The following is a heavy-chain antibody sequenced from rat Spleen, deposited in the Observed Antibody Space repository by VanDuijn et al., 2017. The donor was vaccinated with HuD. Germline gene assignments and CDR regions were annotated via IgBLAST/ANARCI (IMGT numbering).Heavy chain of an antibody. V-gene: IGHV3-3*01. CDR3: ARTGRFLFDY. J-gene: IGHJ2*01. CDR1: GFSLTEYHV. Sequence: VQLKESGPGLVQPSQTLSLTCTVSGFSLTEYHVHWVRQPPGNKLEWMGSINSAGSTNYNPSLKSRISITRDTSKNQFFLQVNSVTTEDTATYYCARTGRFLFDYWGQGVMVTVSS. CDR2: INSAGST. D-gene: IGHD5-1*01.